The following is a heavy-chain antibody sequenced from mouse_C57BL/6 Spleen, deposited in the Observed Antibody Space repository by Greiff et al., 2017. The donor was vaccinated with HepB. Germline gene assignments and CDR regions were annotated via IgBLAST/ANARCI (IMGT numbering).Heavy chain of an antibody. D-gene: IGHD2-2*01. CDR3: SREAYGNDDAMDY. CDR1: GYTFTSYW. CDR2: IYPGSGST. V-gene: IGHV1-55*01. J-gene: IGHJ4*01. Sequence: QVQLQQPGAELVKPGASVKMSCKASGYTFTSYWITWVKQRPGQGLEWIGDIYPGSGSTNYNEKFKSKATLTVDTSSSTAYMQLSSLTSEDSAVYYCSREAYGNDDAMDYWGQGTSVTVSS.